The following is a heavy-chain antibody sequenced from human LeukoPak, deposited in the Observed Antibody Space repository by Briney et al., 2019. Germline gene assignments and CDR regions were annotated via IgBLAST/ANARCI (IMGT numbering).Heavy chain of an antibody. CDR3: AREDYYDSSGYYEVFDY. V-gene: IGHV4-59*12. CDR2: IYYSGST. J-gene: IGHJ4*02. Sequence: SETLSLTCTVSGGSISSYYWSWIRQPPGKGLEWIGYIYYSGSTNYNPSLKSRVTMSVDTSKNQFSLKLSSVTAADTAVYYCAREDYYDSSGYYEVFDYWGQGTLVTVSS. D-gene: IGHD3-22*01. CDR1: GGSISSYY.